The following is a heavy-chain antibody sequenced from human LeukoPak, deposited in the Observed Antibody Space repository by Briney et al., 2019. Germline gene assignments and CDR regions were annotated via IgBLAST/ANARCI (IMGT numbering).Heavy chain of an antibody. CDR3: ARGEPYTVTSDY. V-gene: IGHV1-8*01. CDR1: GYTFTSYD. D-gene: IGHD4-17*01. J-gene: IGHJ4*02. CDR2: MNPNSGNT. Sequence: ASVKVSCKASGYTFTSYDINWVRQATGQGLEWMGWMNPNSGNTGYAQEFQGRVTMTRNTSISTAYIELSSLRSEDTAVYYCARGEPYTVTSDYWGQGTLVTVSS.